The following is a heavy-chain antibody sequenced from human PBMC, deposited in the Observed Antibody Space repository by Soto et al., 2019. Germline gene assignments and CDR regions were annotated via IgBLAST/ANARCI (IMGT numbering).Heavy chain of an antibody. J-gene: IGHJ4*02. CDR2: IIPIFGTA. V-gene: IGHV1-69*01. D-gene: IGHD6-13*01. CDR3: ARAPYSSSWQNFDY. Sequence: QVQLVQSGAEVKKPGSSVKVSCKASGGTFSSYAISWVRQAPGQGLEWMGGIIPIFGTANYAQKFQGRVTITADESMSTAYMELSSLRSEDTAVYYCARAPYSSSWQNFDYWGQGTLVTVSS. CDR1: GGTFSSYA.